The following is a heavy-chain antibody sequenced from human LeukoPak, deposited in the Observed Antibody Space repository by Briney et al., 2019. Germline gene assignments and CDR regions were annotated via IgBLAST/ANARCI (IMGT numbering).Heavy chain of an antibody. V-gene: IGHV4-38-2*02. D-gene: IGHD1-26*01. J-gene: IGHJ4*02. CDR1: GYSISSGYY. Sequence: PSETLSLTCTVSGYSISSGYYWGWIRQPPGKGLEWIGSIYHSGSTYYNPSLKSRVTISVDTSKNQFSLKLSSVTAADTGVYYCARGPVGGTRLVDFWGQGTLVTVSS. CDR3: ARGPVGGTRLVDF. CDR2: IYHSGST.